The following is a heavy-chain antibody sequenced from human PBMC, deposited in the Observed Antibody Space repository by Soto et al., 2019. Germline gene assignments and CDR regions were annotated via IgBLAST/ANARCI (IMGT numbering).Heavy chain of an antibody. CDR3: ARRVKAAQNYNYYYMDV. Sequence: QVQLQESGPGLVKPSETLSLTCTVSGGSISSYYWSWIRQPPGKGLEWIGYIYYSGSTNYNPSLKGRITISVDTPKNHSPVKISSVTAADTPVYSWARRVKAAQNYNYYYMDVWAKGTTVTFSS. CDR2: IYYSGST. V-gene: IGHV4-59*08. J-gene: IGHJ6*03. CDR1: GGSISSYY. D-gene: IGHD6-13*01.